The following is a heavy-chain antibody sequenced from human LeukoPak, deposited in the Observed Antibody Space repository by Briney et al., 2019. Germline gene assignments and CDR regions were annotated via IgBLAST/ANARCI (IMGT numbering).Heavy chain of an antibody. Sequence: GGSLRLSCAASGLTLSNYWMHWVRQAPGKGLVWVSRMNNDGSGTTYADSVRGRFTISRGNAKNTLYLQMNSLRVEDTAVYFCAREIMVSREWYFDLWGRGTLVTVAS. V-gene: IGHV3-74*01. CDR2: MNNDGSGT. CDR3: AREIMVSREWYFDL. J-gene: IGHJ2*01. D-gene: IGHD2-21*01. CDR1: GLTLSNYW.